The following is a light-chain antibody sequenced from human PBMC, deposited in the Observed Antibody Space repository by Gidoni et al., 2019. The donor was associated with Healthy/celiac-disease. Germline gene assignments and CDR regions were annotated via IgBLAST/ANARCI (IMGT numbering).Light chain of an antibody. CDR1: SSNIGNNY. CDR2: ENN. Sequence: VSAAPGQKVTISCSGSSSNIGNNYVSWYQQLPGTAPKLLIYENNKRPSGIPDRFSGSKSGTSATLGITGLQTGDEADYYCGTWDSSLSAGVFGGGTKLTVL. CDR3: GTWDSSLSAGV. J-gene: IGLJ2*01. V-gene: IGLV1-51*02.